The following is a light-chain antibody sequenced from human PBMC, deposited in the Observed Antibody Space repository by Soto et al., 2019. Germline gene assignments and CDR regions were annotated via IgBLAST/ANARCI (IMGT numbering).Light chain of an antibody. V-gene: IGLV2-23*01. CDR1: SSDVGSYNL. Sequence: SVLTQPASVSGSPGQSITISCTGTSSDVGSYNLVSWYQQHPGKAPKLMIYEGSKRPSGVSNRFSGSKSGNTASLTISGLQAEDEADYYCCSYAGSSTYLVFGGGTQLTVL. CDR2: EGS. J-gene: IGLJ2*01. CDR3: CSYAGSSTYLV.